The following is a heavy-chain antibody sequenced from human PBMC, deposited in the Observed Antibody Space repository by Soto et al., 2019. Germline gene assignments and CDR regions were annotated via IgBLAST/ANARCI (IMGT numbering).Heavy chain of an antibody. D-gene: IGHD3-10*01. Sequence: SVKVSCKASGGTFSSYAISWVRQAPGQGLEWMGGIIPIFGTANYAQKFQGRVTITADKSTSTAYMELSSLRSEDTAVYYCARETMVRGVIYREKYYGMDGWGKGTTVTVSS. V-gene: IGHV1-69*06. CDR1: GGTFSSYA. CDR2: IIPIFGTA. J-gene: IGHJ6*04. CDR3: ARETMVRGVIYREKYYGMDG.